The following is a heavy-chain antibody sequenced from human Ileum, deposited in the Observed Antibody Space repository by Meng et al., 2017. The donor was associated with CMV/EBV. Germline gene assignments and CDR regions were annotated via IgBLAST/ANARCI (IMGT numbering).Heavy chain of an antibody. CDR2: MYFSANA. Sequence: QVQLDESGPGLVKPADTLSHTCAASGDSVSSGSHVWAWFRQSPWKRLEWIGSMYFSANAYNNHALTGRVTISLHATQSQISLCLPPVTAADADVYFYARARANRWFYYWGQGTLVTVSS. D-gene: IGHD2-15*01. V-gene: IGHV4-39*07. CDR3: ARARANRWFYY. CDR1: GDSVSSGSHV. J-gene: IGHJ4*02.